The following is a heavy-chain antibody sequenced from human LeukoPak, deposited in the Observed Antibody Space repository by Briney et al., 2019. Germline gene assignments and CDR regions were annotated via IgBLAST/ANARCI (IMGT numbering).Heavy chain of an antibody. Sequence: GGSLRLSCAASGFTVSTYGMHWVRQAPGKGLEWVSAISGSGGSTYYADSVKGRFTISRDNSKNTLYLQMNSLRAEDTAVYYCASEIAAAGVFDYWGQGTLVTVSS. J-gene: IGHJ4*02. CDR3: ASEIAAAGVFDY. CDR1: GFTVSTYG. D-gene: IGHD6-13*01. CDR2: ISGSGGST. V-gene: IGHV3-23*01.